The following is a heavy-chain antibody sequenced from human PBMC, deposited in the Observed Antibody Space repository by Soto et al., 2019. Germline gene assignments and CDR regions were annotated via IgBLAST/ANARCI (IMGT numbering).Heavy chain of an antibody. CDR2: ISGGGGST. J-gene: IGHJ4*02. CDR3: AKRGSGWYFDY. V-gene: IGHV3-23*01. CDR1: GFPFSSYA. Sequence: EVQLLESGGGLVQPGGSLRLSCAASGFPFSSYAMTWVRQAPGKGLEWVSTISGGGGSTYYADSVKGRFTISRDNSKNTLFLQMSSLRADDSAVYYCAKRGSGWYFDYWGQGTLVTVSS. D-gene: IGHD6-19*01.